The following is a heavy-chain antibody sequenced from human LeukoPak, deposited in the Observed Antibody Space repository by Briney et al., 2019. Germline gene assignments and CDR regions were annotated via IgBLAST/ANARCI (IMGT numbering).Heavy chain of an antibody. CDR3: TRPLAGDGTAAAQFAS. CDR2: INPNNGAT. J-gene: IGHJ4*02. Sequence: ASVKVSCKASGGTFSSYAISWVRQAPGQGLEWMGWINPNNGATKYAQKFQGRVTMTRDTSISTAYMELSRPTSDDTAVYYCTRPLAGDGTAAAQFASWGQGSLVTVSS. D-gene: IGHD6-13*01. V-gene: IGHV1-2*02. CDR1: GGTFSSYA.